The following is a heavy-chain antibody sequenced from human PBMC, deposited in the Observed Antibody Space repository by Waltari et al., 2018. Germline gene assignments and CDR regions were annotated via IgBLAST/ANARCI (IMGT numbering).Heavy chain of an antibody. CDR2: IRYDGSNK. D-gene: IGHD1-26*01. CDR3: AKEDQGATALFGY. J-gene: IGHJ4*02. V-gene: IGHV3-30*02. Sequence: QVQLVESGGGVVQPGGSLRLSCAASGFTFSSYGMHWVRQAPGKGLEWVAFIRYDGSNKYYADSVKGRFTISRDNSKNTLYLQMNSLGAEDTAVYYCAKEDQGATALFGYWGQGTLVTVSS. CDR1: GFTFSSYG.